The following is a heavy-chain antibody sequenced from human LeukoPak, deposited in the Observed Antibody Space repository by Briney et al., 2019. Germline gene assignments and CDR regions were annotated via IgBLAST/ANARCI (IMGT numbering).Heavy chain of an antibody. Sequence: SVKVSCKASGGTFSSYAISWVRQAPGQGLEWMGGIIPIFGTASYAQKFQGRVTITADESTSTAYMELSSLRSEDTAVYYCARDILGPQSVYQLHTSGYFDYWGQGTLVTVSS. D-gene: IGHD6-6*01. CDR2: IIPIFGTA. V-gene: IGHV1-69*13. CDR1: GGTFSSYA. CDR3: ARDILGPQSVYQLHTSGYFDY. J-gene: IGHJ4*02.